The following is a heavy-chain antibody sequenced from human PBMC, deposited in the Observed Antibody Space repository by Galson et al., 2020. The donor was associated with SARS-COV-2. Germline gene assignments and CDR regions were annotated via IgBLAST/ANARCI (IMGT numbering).Heavy chain of an antibody. Sequence: ASVKVSCKASGYTFTSYYMHWVRQAPGQGLEWMGIINPSGGSTSYAQKFQGRVTMTRDTSTSTVYMELSSLRSEDTAEYYCARDPAYCSGGSCHPPYYYYGMDVWGQGTTVTVSS. CDR3: ARDPAYCSGGSCHPPYYYYGMDV. J-gene: IGHJ6*02. D-gene: IGHD2-15*01. CDR1: GYTFTSYY. V-gene: IGHV1-46*01. CDR2: INPSGGST.